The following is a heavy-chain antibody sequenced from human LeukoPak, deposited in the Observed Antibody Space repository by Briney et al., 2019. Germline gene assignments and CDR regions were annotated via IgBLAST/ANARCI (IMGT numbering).Heavy chain of an antibody. D-gene: IGHD6-13*01. CDR3: AKDSTSSIAAAGSIDY. J-gene: IGHJ4*02. CDR2: ISWNSGSI. Sequence: GGSLRLSCATSGFTFDDYAMHWVRQAPGKGLEWVSGISWNSGSIGYADSVKGRFTISRDNAKNSLYLQMNSLRAEDMALYYCAKDSTSSIAAAGSIDYWGQGTLVTVSS. CDR1: GFTFDDYA. V-gene: IGHV3-9*03.